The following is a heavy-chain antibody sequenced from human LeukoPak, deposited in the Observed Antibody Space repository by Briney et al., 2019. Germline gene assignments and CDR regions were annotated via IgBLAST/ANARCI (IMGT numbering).Heavy chain of an antibody. CDR3: ARGVLGYDSSGSDAFDI. Sequence: SETLSLTCTVSGGSISSYYWSWIRQPPGKGLEWIGYIYYSGSTNYNPSLKSRVTMSVDTSKNQFSLKLSSVTAADTAVYYCARGVLGYDSSGSDAFDIWGQGTMVTVSS. V-gene: IGHV4-59*01. CDR2: IYYSGST. J-gene: IGHJ3*02. D-gene: IGHD3-22*01. CDR1: GGSISSYY.